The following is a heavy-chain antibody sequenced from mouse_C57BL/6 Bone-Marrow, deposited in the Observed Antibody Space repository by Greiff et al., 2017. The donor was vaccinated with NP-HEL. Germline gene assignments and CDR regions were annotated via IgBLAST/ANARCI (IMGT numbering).Heavy chain of an antibody. D-gene: IGHD1-1*01. Sequence: EVHLVESGGGLVQPGGSLKLSCAASGFTFSDYYMYWVRQTPEKRLEWVAYISNGGGSTYYPDTVKGRFTISRDNAKNTLYLQMSRLKSEDTAMYYCARQGGYGSGYYFDYWGQGTTLTVSS. V-gene: IGHV5-12*01. CDR3: ARQGGYGSGYYFDY. J-gene: IGHJ2*01. CDR2: ISNGGGST. CDR1: GFTFSDYY.